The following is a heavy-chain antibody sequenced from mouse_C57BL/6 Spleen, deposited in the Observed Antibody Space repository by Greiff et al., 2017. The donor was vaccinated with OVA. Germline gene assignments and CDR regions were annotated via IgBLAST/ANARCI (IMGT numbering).Heavy chain of an antibody. CDR3: ARGAYSNYGAWFAY. CDR1: GYTFTSYW. CDR2: IDPSDGYT. J-gene: IGHJ3*01. D-gene: IGHD2-5*01. Sequence: VKLQQPGAELVKPGASVKLSCKASGYTFTSYWMQWVKQRPGQGLEWIGEIDPSDGYTNYNQKFKGKATLTVDTSSSTAYMQLSSLTSEDSAVYYCARGAYSNYGAWFAYWGQGTLVTVSA. V-gene: IGHV1-50*01.